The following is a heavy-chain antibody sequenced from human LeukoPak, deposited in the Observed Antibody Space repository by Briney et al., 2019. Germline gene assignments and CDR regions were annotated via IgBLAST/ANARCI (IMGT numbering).Heavy chain of an antibody. CDR2: ISGSGGST. CDR3: AKDSILRLATFDY. D-gene: IGHD2/OR15-2a*01. CDR1: GFTFSSYA. Sequence: GGSLRLSCAASGFTFSSYAMSWVRQAPGKGLEWVSAISGSGGSTYYADSVKGRFTVSRDNSKNTLYLQMNSLRAEDTAVYYCAKDSILRLATFDYWGQETLVTVSS. J-gene: IGHJ4*02. V-gene: IGHV3-23*01.